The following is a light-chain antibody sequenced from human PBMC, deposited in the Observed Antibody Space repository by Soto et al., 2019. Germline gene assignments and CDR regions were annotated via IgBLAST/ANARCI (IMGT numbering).Light chain of an antibody. V-gene: IGKV1-39*01. CDR2: AAS. J-gene: IGKJ5*01. CDR1: QSISTH. CDR3: QQSYSSPIT. Sequence: DIQMTQSPSSLSASVGDSVTITCRASQSISTHLNWYQKKPGKAPKLLIYAASSLQSGVPSRFSGSGSGTDLTLTISSLQPEDSATYYCQQSYSSPITFGHGTRLEIK.